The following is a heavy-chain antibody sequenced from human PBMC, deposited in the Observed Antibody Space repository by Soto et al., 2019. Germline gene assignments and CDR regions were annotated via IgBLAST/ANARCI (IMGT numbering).Heavy chain of an antibody. J-gene: IGHJ5*02. CDR1: GGSFSGYY. CDR3: ARASGYRRPMNWFDP. D-gene: IGHD5-12*01. V-gene: IGHV4-34*01. CDR2: INHSGST. Sequence: SETLSLTCAVYGGSFSGYYWSWIRQPPGKGLEWIGEINHSGSTNYNPSLKSRVTISVDTSKNQFSLKLSSVTAADTAVYYCARASGYRRPMNWFDPWGQGTLVTVSS.